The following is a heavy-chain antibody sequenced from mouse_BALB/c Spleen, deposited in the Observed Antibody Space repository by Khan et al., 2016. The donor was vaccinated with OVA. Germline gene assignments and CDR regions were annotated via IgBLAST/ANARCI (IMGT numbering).Heavy chain of an antibody. CDR3: ARIQGGDFDY. CDR1: GYSITSDYA. CDR2: ISNSGNT. D-gene: IGHD3-2*02. Sequence: EVQLQESGPGLVKPSQSLSLTCTVTGYSITSDYAWNWIRQFPGNKLERMGYISNSGNTKYNPSLKSRISITRDTSKNQFFLQLNFVTIEDTATYYCARIQGGDFDYWGQGTTLTVSS. V-gene: IGHV3-2*02. J-gene: IGHJ2*01.